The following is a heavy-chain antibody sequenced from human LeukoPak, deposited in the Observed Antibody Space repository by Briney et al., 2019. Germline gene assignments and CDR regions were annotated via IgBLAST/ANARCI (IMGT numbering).Heavy chain of an antibody. Sequence: PSETLSLTCAVYGGSFSGYYWSWIRQPPGKGLEWIGEINHSRSTNYNPSLKSRVTISVDTSKNQFSLKLSSVTAADTAVYYCAREIGSSSWYVYFDYWGQGTLVTVSS. V-gene: IGHV4-34*01. CDR3: AREIGSSSWYVYFDY. J-gene: IGHJ4*02. CDR2: INHSRST. D-gene: IGHD6-13*01. CDR1: GGSFSGYY.